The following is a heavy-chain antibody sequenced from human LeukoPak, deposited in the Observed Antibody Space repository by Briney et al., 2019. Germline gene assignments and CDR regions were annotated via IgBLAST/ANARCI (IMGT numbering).Heavy chain of an antibody. Sequence: GGSLRLSCAASGFTVSSNYMTWVRQAPGKGLEWVSVIYPGGSALYADSVKGRFTISRDISKNTVYLQINSLRAEDTAVYYCAKDRRSGLGHAFDIWGQGTMVTVSS. J-gene: IGHJ3*02. D-gene: IGHD3-3*01. CDR2: IYPGGSA. CDR1: GFTVSSNY. CDR3: AKDRRSGLGHAFDI. V-gene: IGHV3-53*01.